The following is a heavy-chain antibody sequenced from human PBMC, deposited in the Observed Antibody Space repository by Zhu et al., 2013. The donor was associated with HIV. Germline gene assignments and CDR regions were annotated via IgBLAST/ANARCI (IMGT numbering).Heavy chain of an antibody. CDR2: INTNTGDT. J-gene: IGHJ6*03. CDR3: ARAPITANTWDYYYYMDV. V-gene: IGHV1-2*02. D-gene: IGHD1-20*01. Sequence: QVQLVQSGAEMKKPGASVKVSCKASGYTFSAYYIHWVRQAPGQGPEWMALINTNTGDTKSVYKFEDRVTLTRDMSISTAYMELNSLTLDDSAVYFCARAPITANTWDYYYYMDVWGKGTTVTVSS. CDR1: GYTFSAYY.